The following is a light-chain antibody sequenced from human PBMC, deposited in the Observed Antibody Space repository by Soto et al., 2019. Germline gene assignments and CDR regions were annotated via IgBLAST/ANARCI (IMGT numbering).Light chain of an antibody. CDR1: QSVSSSY. J-gene: IGKJ1*01. V-gene: IGKV3-20*01. CDR3: QQYGSSFWT. Sequence: EIVLTQSPCTLSFSPLERSTLSCRASQSVSSSYLAWYQQKPGQAPRLLIYGASSRATGIPDRFSGSGSGTDFTLTISRLEPEDFAVYYCQQYGSSFWTFGQGTKV. CDR2: GAS.